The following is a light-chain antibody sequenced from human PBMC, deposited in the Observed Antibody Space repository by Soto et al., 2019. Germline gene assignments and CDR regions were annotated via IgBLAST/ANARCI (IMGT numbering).Light chain of an antibody. J-gene: IGKJ1*01. CDR3: QQYGSSPPWT. Sequence: EIVLTQSPGTLSFSPGERATLSCRASQSVSSSYLAWYRQKPGQAPRLLIYGASSRATGITDRFSGSGSWTDFRLTIRRLGPEDFGVYYCQQYGSSPPWTFGQGTKVEIK. CDR1: QSVSSSY. V-gene: IGKV3-20*01. CDR2: GAS.